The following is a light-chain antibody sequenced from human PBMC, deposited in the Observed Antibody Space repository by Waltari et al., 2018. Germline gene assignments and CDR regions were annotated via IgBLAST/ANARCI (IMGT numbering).Light chain of an antibody. CDR1: ALTDSF. CDR3: QSADSDGSWV. V-gene: IGLV3-25*03. J-gene: IGLJ3*02. Sequence: HELTQSPSVSVSPGQTARVTCSGDALTDSFTYWYQQKSGQAPVLIMYKDSGRPSGILERFSGSSSGATVTLTISGVQAEDEADYYCQSADSDGSWVFGGGTKLTVL. CDR2: KDS.